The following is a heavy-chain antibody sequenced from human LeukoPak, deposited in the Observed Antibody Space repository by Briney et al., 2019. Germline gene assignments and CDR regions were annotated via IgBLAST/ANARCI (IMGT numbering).Heavy chain of an antibody. CDR3: ARDWRYGDYEGPNWFDP. J-gene: IGHJ5*02. V-gene: IGHV4-4*07. CDR1: GGSISSYY. Sequence: SETLSLTCTVSGGSISSYYWSWIRQPAGKGLEWIGRIYTSGSTNYNPSLKSRVTMSVDTSKNQFSLKLSSVTAADTAVYYCARDWRYGDYEGPNWFDPWGRGTLVTVSS. CDR2: IYTSGST. D-gene: IGHD4-17*01.